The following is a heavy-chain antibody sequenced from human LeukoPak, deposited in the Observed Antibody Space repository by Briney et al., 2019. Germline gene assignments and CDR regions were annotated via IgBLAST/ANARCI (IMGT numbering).Heavy chain of an antibody. CDR2: ISSTSTYK. V-gene: IGHV3-21*01. CDR1: GFTFSYYN. CDR3: ARASGSYYGSGSYYNNNDY. D-gene: IGHD3-10*01. Sequence: PGGSLRLSCAASGFTFSYYNMNWVRQAPGKGLEWVSSISSTSTYKYYADSVKGRFTISRDNAKNSLFLQMNSLRAEDTAMYYCARASGSYYGSGSYYNNNDYWGQGTLVTVSS. J-gene: IGHJ4*02.